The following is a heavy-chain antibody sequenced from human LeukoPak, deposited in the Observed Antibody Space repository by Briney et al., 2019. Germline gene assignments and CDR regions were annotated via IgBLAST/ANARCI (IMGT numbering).Heavy chain of an antibody. CDR2: ISAYNGNT. Sequence: GASVKVSCKASGYTFTNYGISWVRQAPGQGLEWVGWISAYNGNTNYAQNLQGRVTMTTDTSTSAAYMELRSLISDDTAVYYCAREGPVAVAGLDYWGQGTLVTVSS. V-gene: IGHV1-18*01. CDR3: AREGPVAVAGLDY. D-gene: IGHD6-19*01. J-gene: IGHJ4*02. CDR1: GYTFTNYG.